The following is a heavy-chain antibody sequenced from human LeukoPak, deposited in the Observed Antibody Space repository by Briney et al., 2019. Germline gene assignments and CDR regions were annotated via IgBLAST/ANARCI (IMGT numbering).Heavy chain of an antibody. CDR2: IKSKTDGGTT. CDR1: GFTFSNAW. CDR3: TTEPYYDILTGYYPIDY. V-gene: IGHV3-15*01. D-gene: IGHD3-9*01. Sequence: GGSLRLSCAASGFTFSNAWMSWVRQAPGKGLEWVGRIKSKTDGGTTDYAAPVKGRITISSDDTKNTLYLQMNSLKTEDTAVYYCTTEPYYDILTGYYPIDYWGQGTLVTVSS. J-gene: IGHJ4*02.